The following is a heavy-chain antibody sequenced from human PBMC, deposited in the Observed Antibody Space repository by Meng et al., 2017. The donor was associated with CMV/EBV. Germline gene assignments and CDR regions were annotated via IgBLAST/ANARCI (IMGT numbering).Heavy chain of an antibody. D-gene: IGHD2-2*01. CDR3: AREGGIVVPAAYARGGFDP. J-gene: IGHJ5*02. CDR1: FTGYY. CDR2: INPNSGGT. V-gene: IGHV1-2*02. Sequence: FTGYYRHWVRQAPGQGLEWMGWINPNSGGTNYAQKFQGRVTMTRDTSISTAYMELSRLRSDDTAVYYCAREGGIVVPAAYARGGFDPWGQGTLVTVSS.